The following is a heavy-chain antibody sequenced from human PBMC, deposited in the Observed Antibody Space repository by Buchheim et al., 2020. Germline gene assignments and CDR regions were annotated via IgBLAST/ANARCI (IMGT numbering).Heavy chain of an antibody. CDR3: AKEVIQLWLDYGMDV. CDR2: IRYDGSNK. J-gene: IGHJ6*02. D-gene: IGHD5-18*01. Sequence: QVQLVESGGGVVQPGRSLRLSCAASGFTFSSYGMHWVRQAPGKGLEWVAFIRYDGSNKYYADAVKGRFTISRDNSTNTLYLQMNSLRAENTAVYYCAKEVIQLWLDYGMDVWGQGTT. CDR1: GFTFSSYG. V-gene: IGHV3-30*02.